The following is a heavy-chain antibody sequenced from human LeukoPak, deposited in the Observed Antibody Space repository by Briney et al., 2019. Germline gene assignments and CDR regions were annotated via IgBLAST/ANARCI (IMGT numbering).Heavy chain of an antibody. CDR2: IYYSGST. Sequence: LETLSLTCTVSGGSISSSSYYWGWLRQPPGKGLEWIGSIYYSGSTYYNPSLKSRVTISVDTSKNQFSLKLSSVTAADTAVYYCARRNYYDSSGYFDYWGQGTLVTVSS. CDR3: ARRNYYDSSGYFDY. D-gene: IGHD3-22*01. J-gene: IGHJ4*02. CDR1: GGSISSSSYY. V-gene: IGHV4-39*01.